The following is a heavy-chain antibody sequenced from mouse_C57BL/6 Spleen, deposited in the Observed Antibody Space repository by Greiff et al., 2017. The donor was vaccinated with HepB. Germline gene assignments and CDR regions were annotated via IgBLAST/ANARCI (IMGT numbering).Heavy chain of an antibody. J-gene: IGHJ3*01. V-gene: IGHV5-4*01. CDR1: GFTFSSYA. D-gene: IGHD2-3*01. CDR2: ISDGGSYT. CDR3: ASLYDGYLWFAY. Sequence: EVQGVESGGGLVKPGGSLKLSCAASGFTFSSYAMSWVRQTPEKRLEWVATISDGGSYTYYPDNVKGRFTISRDNAKNNLYLQMSHLKSEDTAMYYCASLYDGYLWFAYWGQGTLVTVSA.